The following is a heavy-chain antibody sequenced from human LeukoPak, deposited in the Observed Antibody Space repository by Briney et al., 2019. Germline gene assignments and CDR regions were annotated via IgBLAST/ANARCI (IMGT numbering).Heavy chain of an antibody. V-gene: IGHV3-48*03. Sequence: PGGSLRLSCAASGFTFSSYEMNWVRQAPGKGLEWVSYISGSGRTIYYANSVKGRFTISRDNAKNSLYLQMNSLRADDTAVYYCAKNRGFNYETDALDIRGQGTMVTVSS. D-gene: IGHD5-18*01. CDR2: ISGSGRTI. J-gene: IGHJ3*02. CDR1: GFTFSSYE. CDR3: AKNRGFNYETDALDI.